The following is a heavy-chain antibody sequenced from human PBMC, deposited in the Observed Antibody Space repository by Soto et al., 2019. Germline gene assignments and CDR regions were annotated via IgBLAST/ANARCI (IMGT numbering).Heavy chain of an antibody. CDR1: GFTFSRHS. CDR2: ISSTTNYI. Sequence: GGSLRLSCAASGFTFSRHSMNWVRQAPGKGLEWVSSISSTTNYIYYGDSMKGRFTISRENAKNSLYLEMNSLSAEDTAVYYCARESEDLTSNFDYWGQGTLVTVSS. V-gene: IGHV3-21*06. J-gene: IGHJ4*02. CDR3: ARESEDLTSNFDY.